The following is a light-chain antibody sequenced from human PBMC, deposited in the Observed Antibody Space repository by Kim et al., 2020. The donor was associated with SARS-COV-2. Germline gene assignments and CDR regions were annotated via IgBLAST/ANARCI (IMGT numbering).Light chain of an antibody. V-gene: IGKV3-15*01. Sequence: SVSPGDIATLSCRASQYVSSKLAWYQQKPGQVPRLLIYGASTRATGIPARFSGSGSGTEFTLTISSLQSEDFAVYYCQQYSNWRTFGQGTKVDIK. CDR3: QQYSNWRT. J-gene: IGKJ1*01. CDR1: QYVSSK. CDR2: GAS.